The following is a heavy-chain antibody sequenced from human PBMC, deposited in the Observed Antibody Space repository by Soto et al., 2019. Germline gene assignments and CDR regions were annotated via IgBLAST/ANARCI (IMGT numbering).Heavy chain of an antibody. CDR2: LSYTGNSYTP. Sequence: QVQLQESGPGLVKPSQTLSLTCTVSGASISGGDHYWSWVRQPPGKGLEWIGHLSYTGNSYTPYSPPSLQSRPTMSLDTSKNQFSLNMTSVTAADTAVYFCARSGRSLLDYWGQGALVSVSS. J-gene: IGHJ4*02. D-gene: IGHD1-26*01. V-gene: IGHV4-30-4*01. CDR1: GASISGGDHY. CDR3: ARSGRSLLDY.